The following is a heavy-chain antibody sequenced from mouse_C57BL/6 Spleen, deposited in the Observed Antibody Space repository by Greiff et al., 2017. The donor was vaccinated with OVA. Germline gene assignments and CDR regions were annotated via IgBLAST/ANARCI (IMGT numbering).Heavy chain of an antibody. CDR2: IYPGSGST. J-gene: IGHJ4*01. D-gene: IGHD2-12*01. CDR1: GYTFTSYW. CDR3: ARGDDDYAMDY. V-gene: IGHV1-55*01. Sequence: QVQLQQPGAELVKPGASVKMSCKASGYTFTSYWITWVKQRPGQGLEWIGDIYPGSGSTNYNEKFKSKATLTVDKSSSTAYMQLSSLTSEDSAVYYCARGDDDYAMDYWGQGTSVTVSS.